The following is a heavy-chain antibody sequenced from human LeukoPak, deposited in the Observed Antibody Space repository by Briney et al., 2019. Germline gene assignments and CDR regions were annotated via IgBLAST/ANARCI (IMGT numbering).Heavy chain of an antibody. Sequence: GASVKVSCKASGYTFTNYYMHWVRQAPGQGLEWMGIINPSGGSTTYAQKFQGRVTMTRDTSISTAYMELSRLRSDDTAVYYCARGKGDDFRWFDPWGQGTLVTVSS. D-gene: IGHD3-3*01. CDR2: INPSGGST. CDR3: ARGKGDDFRWFDP. V-gene: IGHV1-46*01. CDR1: GYTFTNYY. J-gene: IGHJ5*02.